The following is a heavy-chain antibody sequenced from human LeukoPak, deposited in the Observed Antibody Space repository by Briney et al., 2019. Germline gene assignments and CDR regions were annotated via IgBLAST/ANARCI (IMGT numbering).Heavy chain of an antibody. Sequence: SETLSLTCTVSGGSISNSYWSWIRQPAGKGLEWIGRMYVSGTTNYNPSLRSRVTMSVDTSKNQFSLRLSSVTAADTAVYYCARENYYDSSGYPEGLDVWGQGTTVTVSS. J-gene: IGHJ6*02. CDR1: GGSISNSY. V-gene: IGHV4-4*07. D-gene: IGHD3-22*01. CDR3: ARENYYDSSGYPEGLDV. CDR2: MYVSGTT.